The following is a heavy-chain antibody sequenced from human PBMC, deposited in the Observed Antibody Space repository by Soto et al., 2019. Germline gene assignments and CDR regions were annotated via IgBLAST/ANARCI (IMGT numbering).Heavy chain of an antibody. CDR2: ISGSGGST. Sequence: PWWSLRLSCSASGFTFSNYAMSWVRRIPGKGLEWVSAISGSGGSTNYEDSVKGRFTISRDNPKSTLYLQMNSLRVDDTAVYYCLKFAHDRWTYRHPWCLRT. J-gene: IGHJ5*02. V-gene: IGHV3-23*01. CDR1: GFTFSNYA. CDR3: LKFAHDRWTYRHP. D-gene: IGHD5-12*01.